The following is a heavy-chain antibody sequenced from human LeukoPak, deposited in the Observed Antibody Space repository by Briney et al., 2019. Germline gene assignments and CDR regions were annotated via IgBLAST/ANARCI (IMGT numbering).Heavy chain of an antibody. CDR3: AGDQYYDSKGWFDP. Sequence: ASVKVSCKASGYTFNSHGITWVRQAPGQGLEWMGWISAYNGNTNYAQKLQGRVTMTTDTSTSTAYMELRSLRSDDTAVYYCAGDQYYDSKGWFDPWGQGTLVTVSS. CDR1: GYTFNSHG. V-gene: IGHV1-18*01. CDR2: ISAYNGNT. J-gene: IGHJ5*02. D-gene: IGHD3-16*01.